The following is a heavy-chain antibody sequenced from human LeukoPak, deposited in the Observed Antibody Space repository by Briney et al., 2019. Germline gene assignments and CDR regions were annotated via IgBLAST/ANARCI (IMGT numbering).Heavy chain of an antibody. CDR1: GFTFSSYA. CDR3: AKDLRITPLGGRPYYFDY. J-gene: IGHJ4*02. Sequence: PGGSLRLSCAASGFTFSSYAMSCVRQAPGKGLEWVSAISGSGGSTYYADSVKGRFTISRDNSKNTLYLQMNSLRAEDTAVYYCAKDLRITPLGGRPYYFDYWGQGTLVTVSS. D-gene: IGHD1-26*01. CDR2: ISGSGGST. V-gene: IGHV3-23*01.